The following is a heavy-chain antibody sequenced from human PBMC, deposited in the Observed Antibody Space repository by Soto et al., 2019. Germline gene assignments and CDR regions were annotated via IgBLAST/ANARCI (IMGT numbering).Heavy chain of an antibody. J-gene: IGHJ5*01. D-gene: IGHD5-12*01. CDR1: GAPINSDY. Sequence: SETLSLTCTVSGAPINSDYWSWIRQSPGKGLEWIGYIYHIGSTDYNPSLKSRVTISIDKSKNQFSLNLRSVTAADTAVYFCARFTYKSGFNWFDSWGQGTLVTVSS. CDR3: ARFTYKSGFNWFDS. V-gene: IGHV4-59*01. CDR2: IYHIGST.